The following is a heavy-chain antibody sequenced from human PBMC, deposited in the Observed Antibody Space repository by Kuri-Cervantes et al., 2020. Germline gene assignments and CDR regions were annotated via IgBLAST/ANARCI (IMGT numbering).Heavy chain of an antibody. CDR3: AKSGRSYNWGFFDF. J-gene: IGHJ4*02. CDR2: ISLTGNTA. V-gene: IGHV3-23*01. CDR1: GFTFSSYA. Sequence: GGSLRLSCAASGFTFSSYAMNWVRQAPGKGLEWVSGISLTGNTAYYADSVRGRFTISRDNSQSTLYLQMNSLRAEDTAVYYCAKSGRSYNWGFFDFWGQGTLVTVSS. D-gene: IGHD1-1*01.